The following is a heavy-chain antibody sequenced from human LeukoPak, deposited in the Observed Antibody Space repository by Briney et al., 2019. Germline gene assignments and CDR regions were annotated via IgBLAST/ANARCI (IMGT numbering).Heavy chain of an antibody. V-gene: IGHV4-4*07. J-gene: IGHJ2*01. CDR2: LYTGGST. D-gene: IGHD6-13*01. Sequence: SETLALTCTVSGGYISSDYWSWIRQSAGKGLEWIGRLYTGGSTNYNPSLKSRVTMSVDTSKNHFSLKLSSVTAADTAVYYCATSGGGIFWYFDLWGRGILVTVSS. CDR1: GGYISSDY. CDR3: ATSGGGIFWYFDL.